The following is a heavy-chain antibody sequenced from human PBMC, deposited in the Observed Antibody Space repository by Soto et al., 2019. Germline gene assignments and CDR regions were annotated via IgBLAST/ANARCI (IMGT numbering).Heavy chain of an antibody. CDR1: GFTFSNYG. CDR3: ARTYSSSWVVFDN. CDR2: IWYDGSNK. V-gene: IGHV3-33*01. D-gene: IGHD6-13*01. Sequence: QVQLVESGGGVFQPGRSLRLSCTASGFTFSNYGMHWVRQAPGKGLEWVAVIWYDGSNKYYADSVKGRFTISRDNSKNTLDLQMNTLRAEDTAVYYCARTYSSSWVVFDNWGQGTLVTVSS. J-gene: IGHJ4*02.